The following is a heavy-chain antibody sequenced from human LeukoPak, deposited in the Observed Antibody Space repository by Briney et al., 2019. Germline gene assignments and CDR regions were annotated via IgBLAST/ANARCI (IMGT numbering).Heavy chain of an antibody. CDR2: IYTSGST. Sequence: PSQTLSLTCTVSGGSISSGSYYWSWIRQPAGKGLEWIGRIYTSGSTNYNPSLKSRVTISVDTSKNQFSLKLSSVTAADTAVYYCAGVRVEMATSYYYYYMDVWGKGTTVTVSS. V-gene: IGHV4-61*02. CDR1: GGSISSGSYY. CDR3: AGVRVEMATSYYYYYMDV. J-gene: IGHJ6*03. D-gene: IGHD5-24*01.